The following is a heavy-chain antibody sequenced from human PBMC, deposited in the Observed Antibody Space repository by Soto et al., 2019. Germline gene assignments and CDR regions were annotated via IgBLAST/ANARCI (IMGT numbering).Heavy chain of an antibody. Sequence: QVQLQESGPGLVQPSQTLSLTCTVSGGSISSVDYSWTWLRQPPGKGLGWVADIYNNGHTYHASSHHTRPAVSVPMSKRQVSLRFTLAPALDTAASYCARGLSLGNGGSGYCDGFYFDHWGLGILVTVSS. D-gene: IGHD2-15*01. CDR1: GGSISSVDYS. V-gene: IGHV4-30-4*01. J-gene: IGHJ4*02. CDR3: ARGLSLGNGGSGYCDGFYFDH. CDR2: IYNNGHT.